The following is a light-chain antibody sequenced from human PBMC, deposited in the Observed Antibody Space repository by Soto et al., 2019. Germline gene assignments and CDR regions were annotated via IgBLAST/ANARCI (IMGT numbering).Light chain of an antibody. CDR3: LQDNDWPLST. V-gene: IGKV1-5*01. Sequence: DIQMTPSPSTLSASVGDRVTITCRASQSISSWLAWYQQKPGKAPNLLIYAASGLQSGVPSRFSGSGSGTEFTLTISSLQSEDSGIYYCLQDNDWPLSTFGQGTRLEI. CDR2: AAS. CDR1: QSISSW. J-gene: IGKJ5*01.